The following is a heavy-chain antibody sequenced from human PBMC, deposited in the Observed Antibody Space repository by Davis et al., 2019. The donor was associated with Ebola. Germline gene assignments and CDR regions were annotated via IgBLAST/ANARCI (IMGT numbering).Heavy chain of an antibody. CDR1: GFIFNNYA. J-gene: IGHJ4*02. CDR3: AKDQVEFCSAARCFGSVDS. CDR2: ISGTGAST. D-gene: IGHD3-3*01. Sequence: PGGSLRLSCAASGFIFNNYAMSWVRQPPGKGLEGVPGISGTGASTYYADSVRGRFTISRDNSKNTLFLQINSLRGEDTAVYYCAKDQVEFCSAARCFGSVDSWGQGVLVAVSS. V-gene: IGHV3-23*01.